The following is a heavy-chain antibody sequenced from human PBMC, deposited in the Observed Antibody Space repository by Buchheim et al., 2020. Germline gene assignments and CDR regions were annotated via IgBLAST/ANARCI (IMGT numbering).Heavy chain of an antibody. Sequence: QVQLVQSGAEVKTPGSSMKVSCMASGGSFSSYTLTWVRQAPGQGLEWMGSIIPILDIVDYAPRFQGRVTIAADKSTSTADMELSSLRSEDTAVYYCAGFCSGGACYLYGMDVWGQGTT. J-gene: IGHJ6*02. V-gene: IGHV1-69*02. CDR1: GGSFSSYT. CDR3: AGFCSGGACYLYGMDV. CDR2: IIPILDIV. D-gene: IGHD2-15*01.